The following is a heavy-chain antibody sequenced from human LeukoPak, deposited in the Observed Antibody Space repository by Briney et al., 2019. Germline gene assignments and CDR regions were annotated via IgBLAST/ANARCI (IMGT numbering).Heavy chain of an antibody. CDR2: INPNSGGT. CDR3: AAEITTSSGWRRDY. D-gene: IGHD6-19*01. J-gene: IGHJ4*02. Sequence: GASVKVSCKASGYTFTGYYMHWVRQAPGQGLEWMGWINPNSGGTNYAQKFQGRVTMTRDTSISTAYMELSSLRSEDTAVYYCAAEITTSSGWRRDYWGQGTLVTVSS. CDR1: GYTFTGYY. V-gene: IGHV1-2*02.